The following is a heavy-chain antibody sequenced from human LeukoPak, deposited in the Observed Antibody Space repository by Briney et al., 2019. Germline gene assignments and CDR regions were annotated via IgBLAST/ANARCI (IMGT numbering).Heavy chain of an antibody. V-gene: IGHV3-48*03. CDR2: ISSSGSTI. D-gene: IGHD2-15*01. Sequence: GGSLRLSCAASGFTFSSYEMNWVRQAPGKGLEWVSYISSSGSTIYYADSVKGRFTISRDNAKNSLYLQMNSLRAEDTAVYYCARGGVVVAALGFDPWGQGTLVTVSS. CDR3: ARGGVVVAALGFDP. J-gene: IGHJ5*02. CDR1: GFTFSSYE.